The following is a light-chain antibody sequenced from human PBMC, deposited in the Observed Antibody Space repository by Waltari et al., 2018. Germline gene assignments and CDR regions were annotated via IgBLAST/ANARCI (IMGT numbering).Light chain of an antibody. CDR3: QQYNSFSRT. V-gene: IGKV1-5*03. Sequence: DIQMTQSPSTLSASVGDRVTIPCRASRSISSFLAWYQQKPGKAPKLLIYKASSLESGVPSRFSGSGSGTEFTLTISSLQPADFATYYCQQYNSFSRTFGQGTKLEIK. CDR1: RSISSF. J-gene: IGKJ2*01. CDR2: KAS.